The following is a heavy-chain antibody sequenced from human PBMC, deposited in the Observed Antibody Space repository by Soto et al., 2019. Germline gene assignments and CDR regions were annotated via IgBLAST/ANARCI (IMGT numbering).Heavy chain of an antibody. CDR2: VYYGGAIFYSGNI. Sequence: LSLTCTVSGDSISSSNSHWGWTRQPPGKGLEYIGSVYYGGAIFYSGNIYYNPSLKSRVTISVDTSKNQFPLRLSSVTAADTGVYYCVRYDRINMKPYSPEGFHIWGQGTMVTVSS. CDR3: VRYDRINMKPYSPEGFHI. CDR1: GDSISSSNSH. V-gene: IGHV4-39*01. J-gene: IGHJ3*02. D-gene: IGHD3-3*02.